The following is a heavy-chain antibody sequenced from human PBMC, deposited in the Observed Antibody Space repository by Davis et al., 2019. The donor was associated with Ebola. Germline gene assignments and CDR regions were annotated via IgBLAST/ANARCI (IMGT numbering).Heavy chain of an antibody. J-gene: IGHJ4*02. D-gene: IGHD1-26*01. CDR3: ARARGRWDVGGYLLGH. CDR1: GYTFTAYY. Sequence: AASVKVSCKASGYTFTAYYIHWVRQAPGQGLEWMGMINPNDGRTIYAQKFQGRVSITTDTSTSTAYMELRSLGSDDTAVYFCARARGRWDVGGYLLGHWGQGTLVTVSS. CDR2: INPNDGRT. V-gene: IGHV1-46*01.